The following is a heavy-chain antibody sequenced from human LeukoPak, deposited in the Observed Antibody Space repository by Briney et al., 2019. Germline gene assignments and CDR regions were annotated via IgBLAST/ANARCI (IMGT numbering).Heavy chain of an antibody. Sequence: TGGSLRLSCAASGFTFSNYAMNWVRQAPGKGLEWVSSISTSNKYIYYADSVKGRFTISRDNAKNSLYLQMNNLRAEDTAVYYCARTYSSNWSPTPLDYWGQGTLVTVSS. CDR3: ARTYSSNWSPTPLDY. CDR1: GFTFSNYA. J-gene: IGHJ4*02. V-gene: IGHV3-21*01. CDR2: ISTSNKYI. D-gene: IGHD6-13*01.